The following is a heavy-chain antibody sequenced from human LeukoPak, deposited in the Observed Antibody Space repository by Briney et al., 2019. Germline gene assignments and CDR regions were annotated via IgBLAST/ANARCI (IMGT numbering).Heavy chain of an antibody. CDR3: AIDPHDFWSGYYPPDY. CDR1: GFTFISYA. V-gene: IGHV3-23*01. D-gene: IGHD3-3*01. Sequence: GGSLRLSCAPSGFTFISYAMRWVRQAPGKGGEGVSAISGSGGSTYYADSVKGRFTISRDNSKNTLYLQMNSLRAEDTAVYYCAIDPHDFWSGYYPPDYWGQGTLVTVSS. J-gene: IGHJ4*02. CDR2: ISGSGGST.